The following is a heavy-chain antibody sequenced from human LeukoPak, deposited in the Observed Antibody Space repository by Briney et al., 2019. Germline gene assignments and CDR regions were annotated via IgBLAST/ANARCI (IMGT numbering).Heavy chain of an antibody. V-gene: IGHV4-61*01. CDR2: IYYSGST. CDR1: GGSVSSGSYY. Sequence: PSETLSLTCTVSGGSVSSGSYYWSWIRQPPGQGLEWIADIYYSGSTKYNPSLKSRVTISVDTSKNQFSLKLSSVTAADTAVYYCARGGDLYDYVWGSYRYNPFDPWGQGTLVTVSS. CDR3: ARGGDLYDYVWGSYRYNPFDP. D-gene: IGHD3-16*02. J-gene: IGHJ5*02.